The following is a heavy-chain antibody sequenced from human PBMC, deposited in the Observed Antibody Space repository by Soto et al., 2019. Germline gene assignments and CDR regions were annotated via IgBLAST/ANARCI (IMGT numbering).Heavy chain of an antibody. Sequence: QVQLVQSGAEVKKPGASVKVSCKASGYTFTSYGLSWVRQAPGQGLEWMGWINGYTGNTNYAQKFQGRVTMTTDTSTNTAYLDLWTLISDDTAVYYWARSWVTGKGGIDVWGQGTTVTVS. CDR1: GYTFTSYG. CDR3: ARSWVTGKGGIDV. CDR2: INGYTGNT. J-gene: IGHJ6*02. V-gene: IGHV1-18*01. D-gene: IGHD3-16*01.